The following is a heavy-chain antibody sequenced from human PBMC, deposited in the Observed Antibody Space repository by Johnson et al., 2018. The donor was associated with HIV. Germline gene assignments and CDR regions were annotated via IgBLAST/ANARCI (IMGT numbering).Heavy chain of an antibody. CDR2: TSYDGNNK. V-gene: IGHV3-30*04. Sequence: QVQLVESGGGVVQPGKSLRLSCAASRLTLSNYAMHWVRQAPGKGLEWVAVTSYDGNNKYYVDSVKGRFTISSDNSKNTLYLQMNSLRPEDTAVYYCAREVRAYSSGPDACDLWGQGTMVSVSS. J-gene: IGHJ3*01. CDR1: RLTLSNYA. D-gene: IGHD6-25*01. CDR3: AREVRAYSSGPDACDL.